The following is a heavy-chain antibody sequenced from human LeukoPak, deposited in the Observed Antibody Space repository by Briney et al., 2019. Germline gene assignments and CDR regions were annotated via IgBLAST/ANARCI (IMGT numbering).Heavy chain of an antibody. CDR1: GFTFSSYS. J-gene: IGHJ4*02. Sequence: GRSLRLSCAASGFTFSSYSMNWVRQAPGKGLEWVSSISSSSSYIYYADSVKGRFTISRDNSKNTLYLQMNSLRAEDTAVYYCAKDAASMIVVVITHNYFDYWGQGTLVTVSS. CDR3: AKDAASMIVVVITHNYFDY. CDR2: ISSSSSYI. V-gene: IGHV3-21*01. D-gene: IGHD3-22*01.